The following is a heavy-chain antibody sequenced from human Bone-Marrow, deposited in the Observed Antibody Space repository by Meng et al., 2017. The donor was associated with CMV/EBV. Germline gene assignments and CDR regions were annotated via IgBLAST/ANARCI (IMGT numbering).Heavy chain of an antibody. CDR1: EFTFSNYE. J-gene: IGHJ3*02. D-gene: IGHD1-26*01. CDR3: ARDGTPSGSFRDDAFDI. CDR2: ISSSGNTK. V-gene: IGHV3-48*03. Sequence: GESLKISCAASEFTFSNYEMHWVRQAPGKGLEWVSYISSSGNTKYYADSVKGRFTISRDNAKNSLYLQMNSLRAEDTAVYYCARDGTPSGSFRDDAFDIWGQGTMVTVSS.